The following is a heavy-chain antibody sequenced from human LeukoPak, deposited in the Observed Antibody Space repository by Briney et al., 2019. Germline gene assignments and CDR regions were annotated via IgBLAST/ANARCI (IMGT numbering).Heavy chain of an antibody. V-gene: IGHV3-7*01. D-gene: IGHD5-18*01. CDR2: IKQDGSEE. J-gene: IGHJ4*02. CDR1: GFTFSTYW. Sequence: PGGSLRLSCVASGFTFSTYWMTWVRLPPGKGLEWVANIKQDGSEEYYVDSVKGRFTISRDNAKSALYLQMNSLRGDDTAVYYCARDVNGYRDYWGQGTLVTVS. CDR3: ARDVNGYRDY.